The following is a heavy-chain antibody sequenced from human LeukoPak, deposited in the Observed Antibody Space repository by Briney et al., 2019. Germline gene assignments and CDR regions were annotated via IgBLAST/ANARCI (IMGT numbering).Heavy chain of an antibody. J-gene: IGHJ4*02. Sequence: GGSLRLSCADSGFTFSSYSIKWVRQAPGKGLEWVSYISSSSTISYADSVKGRFTISRDNANNSLYLQMNSLRDEDTAVYYCARGGTSSSLAYWGQGTLVTVSS. CDR3: ARGGTSSSLAY. D-gene: IGHD4-23*01. V-gene: IGHV3-48*02. CDR2: ISSSSTI. CDR1: GFTFSSYS.